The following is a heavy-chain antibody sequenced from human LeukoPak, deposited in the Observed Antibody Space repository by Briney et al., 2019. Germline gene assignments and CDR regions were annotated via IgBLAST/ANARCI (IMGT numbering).Heavy chain of an antibody. CDR1: GGSISSYY. CDR3: ATGSYYFDY. CDR2: IYYSGST. V-gene: IGHV4-59*01. Sequence: PSETLSLTCTVSGGSISSYYWSWIRQPPGKGLEWIGYIYYSGSTNYNPSLKSRVTISVDTSKNQFSLKLSSVTAADTAVYYCATGSYYFDYWGQGTLVTVSS. J-gene: IGHJ4*02.